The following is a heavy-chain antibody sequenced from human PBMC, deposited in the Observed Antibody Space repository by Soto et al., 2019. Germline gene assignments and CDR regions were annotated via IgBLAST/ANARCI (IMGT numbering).Heavy chain of an antibody. Sequence: ASVKVSCKASGYTFTSYAMHWVRQAPGQRLEWMGWINASSGSTNYAQKFQGRVTMTRDTSTSTAYMELSRLRSDDTAVYYCARGSSSWPHYYYYMDVWGKGTTVTVSS. D-gene: IGHD6-13*01. CDR3: ARGSSSWPHYYYYMDV. V-gene: IGHV1-2*02. J-gene: IGHJ6*03. CDR1: GYTFTSYA. CDR2: INASSGST.